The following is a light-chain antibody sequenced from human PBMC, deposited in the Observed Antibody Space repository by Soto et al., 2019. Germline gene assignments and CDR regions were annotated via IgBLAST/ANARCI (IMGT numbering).Light chain of an antibody. CDR2: AAS. CDR1: ESISRH. CDR3: QQSYSTLSIT. V-gene: IGKV1-39*01. Sequence: DIQMTQFPSSLSASVGDRVTITCRASESISRHLNWYQQKPGKAPELLIYAASSLRNGVPSRFSGGGSGTDFTLNISNLQPEDFETYYCQQSYSTLSITFGQGTRLGIK. J-gene: IGKJ5*01.